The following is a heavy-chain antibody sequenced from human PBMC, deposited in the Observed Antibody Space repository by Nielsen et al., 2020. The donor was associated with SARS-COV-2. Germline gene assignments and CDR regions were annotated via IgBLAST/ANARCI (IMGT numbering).Heavy chain of an antibody. V-gene: IGHV3-30*04. CDR1: GFSFMTYN. CDR3: ARYTVADDAFDI. J-gene: IGHJ3*02. Sequence: GGSLRLSCTASGFSFMTYNMHWVRQAPGKGLEWVAAILHYGGNVYHADSVKGRFTISRDNSRNTLYLQMNSLRAEDTAVYYCARYTVADDAFDIWGQGTMVTVSS. D-gene: IGHD6-19*01. CDR2: ILHYGGNV.